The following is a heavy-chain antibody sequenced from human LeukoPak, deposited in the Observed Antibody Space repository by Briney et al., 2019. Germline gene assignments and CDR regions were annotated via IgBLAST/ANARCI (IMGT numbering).Heavy chain of an antibody. CDR2: VDPEEGET. V-gene: IGHV1-69-2*01. CDR3: ATSPSIPAAPNDY. D-gene: IGHD2-2*01. J-gene: IGHJ4*02. CDR1: GSTVTDYY. Sequence: ASVKVSCKASGSTVTDYYIHWVQQAPGKGLEWMGRVDPEEGETIYADRFQGRLIITTDTFTDTAYMELSSLRSEDTAVYFCATSPSIPAAPNDYWGQGTLVTVSS.